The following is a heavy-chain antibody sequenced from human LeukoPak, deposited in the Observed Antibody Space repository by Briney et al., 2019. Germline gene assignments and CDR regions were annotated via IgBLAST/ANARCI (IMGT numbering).Heavy chain of an antibody. CDR1: GFTFSSYT. CDR3: AKASVGGSAYDI. CDR2: INKIGDTT. J-gene: IGHJ3*02. Sequence: GGSLRLSCAASGFTFSSYTMGWVRQAPGKGLEWVSDINKIGDTTYYADSVRGRFTVSRDNSKNTLYLQMNSLRDEDTAGYYCAKASVGGSAYDIWGQGTMVTVSS. D-gene: IGHD1-26*01. V-gene: IGHV3-23*01.